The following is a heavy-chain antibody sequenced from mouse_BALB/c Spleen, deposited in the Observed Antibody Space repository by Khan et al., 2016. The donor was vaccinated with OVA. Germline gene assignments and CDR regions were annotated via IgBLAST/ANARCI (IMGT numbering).Heavy chain of an antibody. CDR3: WLLL. V-gene: IGHV6-6*02. J-gene: IGHJ2*01. Sequence: EVKVEESGGGLVQPGGSMKLSCVASGFTFTNYWMNWVRQSPEKELEWVAEIRLKSDDYVTHYAVSVTGRFTISRDDPKSSVYLQMNSLRAEDTGIYYCWLLLWGQGTTLTVSS. CDR1: GFTFTNYW. CDR2: IRLKSDDYVT. D-gene: IGHD2-3*01.